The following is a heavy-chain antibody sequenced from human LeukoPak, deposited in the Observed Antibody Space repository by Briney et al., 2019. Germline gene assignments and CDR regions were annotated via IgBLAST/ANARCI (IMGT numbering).Heavy chain of an antibody. V-gene: IGHV3-23*01. J-gene: IGHJ6*03. CDR2: INGRAATT. D-gene: IGHD7-27*01. CDR1: GFTFSSYA. Sequence: GGSLRLSCAASGFASGFTFSSYAMSWVRQAPGKGLEWVASINGRAATTYYADSVKGRFTISRDNSKNTLYLQMNSLGADDTAVYYCAKAPATGEGYYFYYMDVWGKGTTVTVSS. CDR3: AKAPATGEGYYFYYMDV.